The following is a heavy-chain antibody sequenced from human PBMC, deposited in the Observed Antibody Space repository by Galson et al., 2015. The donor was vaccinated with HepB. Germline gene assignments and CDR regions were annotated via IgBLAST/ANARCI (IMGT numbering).Heavy chain of an antibody. CDR1: GYRFTPNW. CDR3: ARGGLYSFFY. CDR2: IYPGASDI. Sequence: QSGAEVKKLGESLKIACQTSGYRFTPNWIAWVRKRPGTGLEWLGLIYPGASDIRYSPSFQGQVTISADKSLTTAYLQWNSLKASDTAMYYCARGGLYSFFYWGQGTQVTVSS. J-gene: IGHJ4*02. V-gene: IGHV5-51*01. D-gene: IGHD5-18*01.